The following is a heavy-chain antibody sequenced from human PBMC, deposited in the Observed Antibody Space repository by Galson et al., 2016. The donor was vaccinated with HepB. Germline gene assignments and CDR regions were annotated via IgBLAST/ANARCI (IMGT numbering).Heavy chain of an antibody. Sequence: SETLSLTCSVSGGSTYTSYWSWVRQPPGKGLEWVGYSYNSGNTVCNPSLDSRVTVSVDTSKNQFSLRVTSVTAADTAVYYCAKGGRYSFDVWGPGTMVTVSS. CDR2: SYNSGNT. V-gene: IGHV4-59*01. D-gene: IGHD1-26*01. J-gene: IGHJ3*01. CDR1: GGSTYTSY. CDR3: AKGGRYSFDV.